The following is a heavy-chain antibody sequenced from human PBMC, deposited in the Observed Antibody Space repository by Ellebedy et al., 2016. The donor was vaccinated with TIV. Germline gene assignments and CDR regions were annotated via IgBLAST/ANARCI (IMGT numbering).Heavy chain of an antibody. Sequence: GESLKISXAASGFTFSSYGMYWVRQAPGKGLEWVSSIRGSAIGTYYADSVKGRFTISRDNSGDTLHLQMNSLRGEDTAVYYCVTVQRYCTETDCNNGYFDNWGQGTLVTVSP. V-gene: IGHV3-23*01. J-gene: IGHJ4*02. CDR3: VTVQRYCTETDCNNGYFDN. D-gene: IGHD2-8*01. CDR1: GFTFSSYG. CDR2: IRGSAIGT.